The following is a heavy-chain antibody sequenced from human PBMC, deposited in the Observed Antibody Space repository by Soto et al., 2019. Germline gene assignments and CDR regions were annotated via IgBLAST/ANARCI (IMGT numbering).Heavy chain of an antibody. D-gene: IGHD4-17*01. Sequence: PSETLSLTCTVSGGSISSYYWSWIRQPPGKGLEWIGYIYYSGSTNYNPSLKSRVTISVDTSKNQFSLKLSSVTAADTAVYYCARGSVTTLGWFDPWGQGTLVTVSS. CDR1: GGSISSYY. CDR3: ARGSVTTLGWFDP. J-gene: IGHJ5*02. CDR2: IYYSGST. V-gene: IGHV4-59*01.